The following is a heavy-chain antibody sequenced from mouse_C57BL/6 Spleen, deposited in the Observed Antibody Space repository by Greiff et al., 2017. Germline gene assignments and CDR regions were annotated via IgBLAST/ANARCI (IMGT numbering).Heavy chain of an antibody. CDR2: IDPGSGGT. CDR1: GYAFTNYL. Sequence: QVQLQQSGAELVRPGTSVKVSCKASGYAFTNYLIEWVKQRPGQGLEWIGVIDPGSGGTDYNEKFQGKATLTADKSSSTAYMQLSSLTSEDSAVYFLAREDDEGRRRDYWGQGTTLTVSS. D-gene: IGHD1-1*01. CDR3: AREDDEGRRRDY. J-gene: IGHJ2*01. V-gene: IGHV1-54*01.